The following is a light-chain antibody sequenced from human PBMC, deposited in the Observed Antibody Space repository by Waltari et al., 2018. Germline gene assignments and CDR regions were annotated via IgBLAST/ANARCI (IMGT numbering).Light chain of an antibody. J-gene: IGLJ1*01. CDR1: NIERKS. CDR3: QVWDANTDPGV. Sequence: SYVLTQPPSVSVAPGETARITCGGNNIERKSVHWYRQRPGQAPVLVISYDSDRPSGIPVRFSGSNSGNTATLTISRVEAGDESDYYCQVWDANTDPGVFGTGTEVTVL. V-gene: IGLV3-21*01. CDR2: YDS.